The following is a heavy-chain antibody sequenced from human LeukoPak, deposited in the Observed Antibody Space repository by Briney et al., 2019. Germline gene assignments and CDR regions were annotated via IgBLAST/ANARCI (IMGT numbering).Heavy chain of an antibody. D-gene: IGHD3-3*01. J-gene: IGHJ6*03. Sequence: SETLSLTCTVSGGSISSYYWSWIRQPPGKGLEWIGYIYYSGSTNYNPPLKSLVTISVDTSKNQFSLKLSSVTAAGTAVYYCARGGYDFWSGYRYYYYYYMDVWGKGTTVTVSS. CDR3: ARGGYDFWSGYRYYYYYYMDV. CDR1: GGSISSYY. V-gene: IGHV4-59*01. CDR2: IYYSGST.